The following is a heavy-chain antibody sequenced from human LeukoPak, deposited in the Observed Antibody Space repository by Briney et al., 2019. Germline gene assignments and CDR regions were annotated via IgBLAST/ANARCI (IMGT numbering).Heavy chain of an antibody. CDR3: AREPRSGHFDY. J-gene: IGHJ4*02. Sequence: GGSLRLSCVASRFTLSSYWIHWVRQAPGKGLVWVSRINSDGSSTNYADSLRGRLTIARDNAKISLYLKRNSVRAEDTAVYYCAREPRSGHFDYWGQGTLVTVSS. CDR1: RFTLSSYW. CDR2: INSDGSST. D-gene: IGHD3-3*01. V-gene: IGHV3-74*01.